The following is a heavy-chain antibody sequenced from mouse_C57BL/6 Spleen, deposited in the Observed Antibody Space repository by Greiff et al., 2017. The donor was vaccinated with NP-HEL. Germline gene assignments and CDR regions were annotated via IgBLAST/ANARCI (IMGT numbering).Heavy chain of an antibody. Sequence: EVQLQQSGPELVKPGASVKISCKASGYTFTDYYMNWVKQSHGKSLEWIGDINPNNGGTSYNQKFKGKATLTVDKSSSTAYMELRSLTSEDSAVYYCARGGTTAWGQGTLVTVSA. D-gene: IGHD1-2*01. CDR1: GYTFTDYY. J-gene: IGHJ3*01. CDR3: ARGGTTA. CDR2: INPNNGGT. V-gene: IGHV1-26*01.